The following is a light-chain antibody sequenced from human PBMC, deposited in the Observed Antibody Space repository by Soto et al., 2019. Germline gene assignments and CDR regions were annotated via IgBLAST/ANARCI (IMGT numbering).Light chain of an antibody. J-gene: IGKJ1*01. CDR2: AAS. CDR3: QKGYSNPWT. V-gene: IGKV1-39*01. Sequence: DIQMTQSPSSLSASIGDRVTITCRASQTVNTYLHWYQQKPGKAPKLLIYAASNLQSGVPSRFSGSGSGTNFTLSLNSLQPEDFATYYCQKGYSNPWTFGQGTKVEIK. CDR1: QTVNTY.